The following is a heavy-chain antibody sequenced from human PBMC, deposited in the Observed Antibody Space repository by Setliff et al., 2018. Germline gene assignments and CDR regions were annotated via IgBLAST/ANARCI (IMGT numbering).Heavy chain of an antibody. Sequence: GGSLRLSCAASGFTFSDYAMSWVRQAPGKGLEWVSTISGSAGSIHLADSVKGRFTISRDNSKNTLFLQMSSLRAADTAVYYCARVGVFGGGYLDFWGQGTLVTVSS. CDR1: GFTFSDYA. CDR2: ISGSAGSI. CDR3: ARVGVFGGGYLDF. D-gene: IGHD3-16*01. V-gene: IGHV3-23*01. J-gene: IGHJ4*02.